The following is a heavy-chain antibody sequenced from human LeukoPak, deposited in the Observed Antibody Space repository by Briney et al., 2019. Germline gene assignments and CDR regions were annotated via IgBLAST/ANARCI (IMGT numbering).Heavy chain of an antibody. V-gene: IGHV3-21*01. CDR2: ISSSSSYI. CDR3: ARDRVAGRGIFDY. CDR1: GFTFSSYS. Sequence: GGSLRLSCAASGFTFSSYSMNWVRQAPGKGLEWVSSISSSSSYIYYADSVKGRFTISRDNAKNSLYLQMNSLRAEDTAVYYCARDRVAGRGIFDYWGQGTLVTVSS. J-gene: IGHJ4*02. D-gene: IGHD3-16*01.